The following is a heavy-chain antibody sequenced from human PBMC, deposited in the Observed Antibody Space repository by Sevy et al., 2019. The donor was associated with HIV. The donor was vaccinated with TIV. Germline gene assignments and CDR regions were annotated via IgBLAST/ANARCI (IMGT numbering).Heavy chain of an antibody. D-gene: IGHD5-18*01. CDR2: ISGSGGST. CDR1: GFTFSSYA. CDR3: AKGLVTAMVYGMDV. V-gene: IGHV3-23*01. Sequence: GGSLRLSCAASGFTFSSYAMSWVRQAPGKGLEWVSAISGSGGSTYYADSVKGRFTISRDNAKNTLYLQMNSLRAEDTAVYYCAKGLVTAMVYGMDVWGQGTTVTVSS. J-gene: IGHJ6*02.